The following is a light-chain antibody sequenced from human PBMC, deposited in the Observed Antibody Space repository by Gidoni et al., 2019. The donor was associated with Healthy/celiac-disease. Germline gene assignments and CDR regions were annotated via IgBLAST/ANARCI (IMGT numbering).Light chain of an antibody. CDR2: AAS. CDR1: QSISSY. CDR3: QQSYSTPRT. Sequence: DIQMTQSPPSLSASVGDRVTITCRASQSISSYLNWYQQKPGKAPKLLIYAASSLQSGVPSRFSGCGSGTDFTLTISSLHPEDFATYYCQQSYSTPRTFGPGTKVDIK. J-gene: IGKJ3*01. V-gene: IGKV1-39*01.